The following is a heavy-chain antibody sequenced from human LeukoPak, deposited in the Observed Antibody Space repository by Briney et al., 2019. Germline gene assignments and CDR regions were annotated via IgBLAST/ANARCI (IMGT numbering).Heavy chain of an antibody. CDR2: INHSGST. Sequence: SETLTLTGALYGGSFRDYYWSWCRQPPGKGLEWFGEINHSGSTNYNPSLTSRVTISVDTSKNQFSLNLRSVTAPDTAVSHCVRQPLKCSSTACYAFDIWGQGTMVTVSS. CDR1: GGSFRDYY. J-gene: IGHJ3*02. D-gene: IGHD2-2*01. CDR3: VRQPLKCSSTACYAFDI. V-gene: IGHV4-34*01.